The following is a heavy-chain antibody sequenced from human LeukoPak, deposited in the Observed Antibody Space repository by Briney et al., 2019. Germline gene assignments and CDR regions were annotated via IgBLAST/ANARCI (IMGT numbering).Heavy chain of an antibody. Sequence: GGSLRLSCAASGFTFSSYYIHWVRQAPGKGLVWVSRIDSDGNITAYADSVKGRFTISRDNAKNTLYLQMNSLRAEDTAVYYCARISYDSSGYYDYWGQGTLVTVSS. J-gene: IGHJ4*02. CDR1: GFTFSSYY. CDR2: IDSDGNIT. V-gene: IGHV3-74*01. D-gene: IGHD3-22*01. CDR3: ARISYDSSGYYDY.